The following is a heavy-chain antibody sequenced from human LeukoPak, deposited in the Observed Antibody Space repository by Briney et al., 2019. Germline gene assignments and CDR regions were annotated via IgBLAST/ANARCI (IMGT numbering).Heavy chain of an antibody. CDR2: IYTSGST. CDR3: ASLPTVTTGANYYYYYMDV. J-gene: IGHJ6*03. V-gene: IGHV4-4*07. Sequence: SETLSLTCTVSGGSISSYYWSWIRQPAGKGLEWIGRIYTSGSTNYNPSLKSRVTMSVDTSKNQFSLKLSSVTAADTAVYYCASLPTVTTGANYYYYYMDVWGKGTTVTVSS. CDR1: GGSISSYY. D-gene: IGHD4-11*01.